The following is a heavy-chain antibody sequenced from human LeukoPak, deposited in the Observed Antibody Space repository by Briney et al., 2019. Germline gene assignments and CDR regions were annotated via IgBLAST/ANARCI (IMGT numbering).Heavy chain of an antibody. V-gene: IGHV3-21*01. CDR1: GFTFSSYS. CDR2: ISSSSSYI. J-gene: IGHJ6*02. CDR3: ARSRHDGMDV. Sequence: GGSLRLSCAASGFTFSSYSVNWVRQAPGKGLEWVSSISSSSSYIYYADSVKGRFTISRDNAKNSLYLQMNSLRAEDTAVYYCARSRHDGMDVWGQGTTVTVSS.